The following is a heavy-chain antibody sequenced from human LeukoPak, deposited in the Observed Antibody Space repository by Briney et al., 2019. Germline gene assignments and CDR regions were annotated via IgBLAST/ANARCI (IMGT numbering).Heavy chain of an antibody. CDR3: AKLSSAHYYASGTYWDY. J-gene: IGHJ4*02. V-gene: IGHV3-23*01. CDR2: ISGNAGYT. D-gene: IGHD3-10*01. Sequence: SGGSLRLSCAASGFTFSSYAMSWVRQAPGKGLEWVSAISGNAGYTYYADSVRGRFTISRDNSKSTLYLQMNSLRAEDTAVYYCAKLSSAHYYASGTYWDYWGQGTLVTVSS. CDR1: GFTFSSYA.